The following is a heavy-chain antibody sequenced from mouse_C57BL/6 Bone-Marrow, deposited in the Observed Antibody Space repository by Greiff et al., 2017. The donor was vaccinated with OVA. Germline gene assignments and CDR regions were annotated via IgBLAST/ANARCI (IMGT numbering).Heavy chain of an antibody. CDR1: GFNIKDYY. D-gene: IGHD1-1*01. J-gene: IGHJ1*03. CDR3: TNIHYGNWDWYFEV. V-gene: IGHV14-1*01. CDR2: IDPEDGDT. Sequence: EVKLQESGAELVRPGASVKLSCTASGFNIKDYYMHWVKQRPEQGLEWIGRIDPEDGDTEYAPKFQGKATMTADTSSNTAYLQLSSLTSEDTAVYDGTNIHYGNWDWYFEVWGTGTTVTVSA.